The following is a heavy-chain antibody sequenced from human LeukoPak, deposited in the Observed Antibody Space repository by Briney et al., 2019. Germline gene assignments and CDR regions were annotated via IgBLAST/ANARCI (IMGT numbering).Heavy chain of an antibody. D-gene: IGHD6-13*01. V-gene: IGHV7-4-1*01. CDR1: GYTFTSYA. J-gene: IGHJ4*02. Sequence: ASVKVSCKASGYTFTSYAMNWVRQAPGQGLEWMGWINTNTGNPTYAQGFTGRFVFSLDTSVSTAYLQIGSLKAEDTAVYYCAREWEYSSRRRPPSPDFDYWGQGTLVTVSS. CDR2: INTNTGNP. CDR3: AREWEYSSRRRPPSPDFDY.